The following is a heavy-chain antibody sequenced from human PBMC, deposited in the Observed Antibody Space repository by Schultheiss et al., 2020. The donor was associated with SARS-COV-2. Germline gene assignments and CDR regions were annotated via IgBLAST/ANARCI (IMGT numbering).Heavy chain of an antibody. CDR3: ARGNGGSYYYGMDV. D-gene: IGHD1-26*01. CDR1: GGSFSGYY. V-gene: IGHV4-34*01. CDR2: INHSGST. J-gene: IGHJ6*02. Sequence: SETLSLTCAVYGGSFSGYYWSWIRQPPGKGLEWIGEINHSGSTNYNPSLKSRVTISVDTSKNQFSLKLSSVTAADTAVYYCARGNGGSYYYGMDVWGQGTTVTVSS.